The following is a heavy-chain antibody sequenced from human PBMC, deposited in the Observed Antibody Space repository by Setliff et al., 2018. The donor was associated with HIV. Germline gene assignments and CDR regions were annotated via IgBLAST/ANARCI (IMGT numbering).Heavy chain of an antibody. Sequence: PSETLSLTCAVSTYFSSSGYYWAWIRQSPGKGLEWIGSMHQSGRTQYNPSLKSRVTISGDTSKSQFSLNLSSVTAADTAVYYCARTSMVRGTKYGMDVWGQGTTVTV. J-gene: IGHJ6*02. V-gene: IGHV4-38-2*01. CDR2: MHQSGRT. CDR1: TYFSSSGYY. D-gene: IGHD3-10*01. CDR3: ARTSMVRGTKYGMDV.